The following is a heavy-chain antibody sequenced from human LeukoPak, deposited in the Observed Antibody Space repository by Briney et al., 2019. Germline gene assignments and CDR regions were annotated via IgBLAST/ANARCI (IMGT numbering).Heavy chain of an antibody. V-gene: IGHV3-23*01. D-gene: IGHD6-13*01. CDR2: ITAIDGRT. J-gene: IGHJ4*02. CDR1: GFTFSSTT. Sequence: GGSLRLSCVASGFTFSSTTMGWDRQAPGRGLEWVSSITAIDGRTYYADSVRGRFTISRDNSKNTVYLQLNSLRAGDTAIYYCTKDRRGPAAGTWYFDSWGQGTLVTVSS. CDR3: TKDRRGPAAGTWYFDS.